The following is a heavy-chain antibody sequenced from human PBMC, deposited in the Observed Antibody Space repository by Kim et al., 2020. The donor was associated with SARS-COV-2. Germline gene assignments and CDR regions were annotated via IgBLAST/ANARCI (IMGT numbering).Heavy chain of an antibody. CDR3: ARSWFGELFQDY. J-gene: IGHJ4*02. D-gene: IGHD3-10*01. CDR1: GFTFSSYS. CDR2: ISSSSYI. V-gene: IGHV3-21*01. Sequence: GGSLRLSCAASGFTFSSYSMNWVRQAPGKGLEWVSSISSSSYIYYADSVKGRFTISRDNAKNSLYLQMNSLRAEDTAVYYCARSWFGELFQDYWGQGTLVTVSS.